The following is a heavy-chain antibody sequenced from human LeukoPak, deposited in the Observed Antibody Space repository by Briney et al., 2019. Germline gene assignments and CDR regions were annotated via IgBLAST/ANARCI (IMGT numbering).Heavy chain of an antibody. CDR3: ARGLIDYYFDY. CDR2: INHSGST. V-gene: IGHV4-34*01. Sequence: PSETLSLTCAVYGGSFSGYYWSWIRQPPGKGLEWIGEINHSGSTNYNPSLKSRVTISVDTSKNQFPLKLSSVTAADTAVYYCARGLIDYYFDYWGQGTLVTVSS. CDR1: GGSFSGYY. D-gene: IGHD2-21*01. J-gene: IGHJ4*02.